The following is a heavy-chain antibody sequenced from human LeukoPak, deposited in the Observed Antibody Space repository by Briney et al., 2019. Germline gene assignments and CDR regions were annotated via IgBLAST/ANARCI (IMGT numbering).Heavy chain of an antibody. Sequence: GGSLRLSCGASGFTFSSYWMHWVRHTPGQVLVWVSRIKGDGSSTSYADSVKGRFTISRDNAKNTLYLQMNSLRAEDTAVYYCARDGYSFGHDFDYWGQGTLVTVSS. CDR3: ARDGYSFGHDFDY. CDR1: GFTFSSYW. D-gene: IGHD5-18*01. V-gene: IGHV3-74*01. J-gene: IGHJ4*02. CDR2: IKGDGSST.